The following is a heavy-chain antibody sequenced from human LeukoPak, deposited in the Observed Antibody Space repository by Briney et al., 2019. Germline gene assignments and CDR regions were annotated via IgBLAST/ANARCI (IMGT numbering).Heavy chain of an antibody. CDR2: IKQDGSEK. D-gene: IGHD6-19*01. CDR3: ARDQPVAGMSDY. Sequence: GGSLRLSCAASGFTFSDYYMSWVRQAPGKGLEWVANIKQDGSEKYYVDSVKGRFTISRDNAKNSLYLQMNSLRAEDTAVYYCARDQPVAGMSDYWGQGTLVTVSS. V-gene: IGHV3-7*01. J-gene: IGHJ4*02. CDR1: GFTFSDYY.